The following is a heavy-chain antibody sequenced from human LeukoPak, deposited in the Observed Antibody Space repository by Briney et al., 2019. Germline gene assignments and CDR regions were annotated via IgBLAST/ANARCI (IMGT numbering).Heavy chain of an antibody. Sequence: SETLSLTCAVYGGSFSGYYWSWIRQPPGKGLEWIGEINHSGSTNYNPSLKSRVTISVDMSKNQFSLKLSSVTAADTAVYYCARPIAVAGTGEYYFDYWGQGTLVTVSS. D-gene: IGHD6-19*01. V-gene: IGHV4-34*01. CDR1: GGSFSGYY. J-gene: IGHJ4*02. CDR3: ARPIAVAGTGEYYFDY. CDR2: INHSGST.